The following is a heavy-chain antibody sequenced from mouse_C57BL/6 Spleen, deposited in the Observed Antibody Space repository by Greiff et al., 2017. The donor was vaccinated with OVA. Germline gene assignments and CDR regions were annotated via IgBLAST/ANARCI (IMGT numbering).Heavy chain of an antibody. CDR2: INYDGSST. CDR1: GFTFSDYY. CDR3: ARDDGNTGDAMDY. J-gene: IGHJ4*01. V-gene: IGHV5-16*01. D-gene: IGHD1-1*01. Sequence: DVKLVESEGGLVQPGSSMKLSCTASGFTFSDYYMAWVRQVPEKGLEWVANINYDGSSTYYLDSLKSRFIISRDNAKNILYLQMSSLKSEDTATYYCARDDGNTGDAMDYWGQGTSVTVSS.